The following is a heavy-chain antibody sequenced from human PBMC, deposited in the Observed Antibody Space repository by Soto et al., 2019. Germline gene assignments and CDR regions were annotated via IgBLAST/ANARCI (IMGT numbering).Heavy chain of an antibody. Sequence: ASVKVSCKASGDTFTGYYMHWVRQAPGQGLEWMGWINPNSGGTNYAQKFQGWVTMTRDTSISTAYMELSRLRSDDTAVYYCARAHYYYDSSGYYYYYGMDVWGQGTTVTVSS. CDR2: INPNSGGT. V-gene: IGHV1-2*04. D-gene: IGHD3-22*01. CDR3: ARAHYYYDSSGYYYYYGMDV. CDR1: GDTFTGYY. J-gene: IGHJ6*02.